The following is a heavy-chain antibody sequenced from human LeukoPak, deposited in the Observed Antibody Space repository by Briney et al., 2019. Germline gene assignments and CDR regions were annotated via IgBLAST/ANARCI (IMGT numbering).Heavy chain of an antibody. CDR1: GLSGSYA. J-gene: IGHJ6*02. V-gene: IGHV3-33*01. CDR2: LWYDGDRK. Sequence: GGSVRLSCAASGLSGSYALHWVRQAPGKGLEWVALLWYDGDRKYCVDSVKGRCTISGDQSKNTLYLQLNSLRVEDTGVYYCARGEIKMLGYNDYYYAMDVWGQGTTVTVSS. D-gene: IGHD5-24*01. CDR3: ARGEIKMLGYNDYYYAMDV.